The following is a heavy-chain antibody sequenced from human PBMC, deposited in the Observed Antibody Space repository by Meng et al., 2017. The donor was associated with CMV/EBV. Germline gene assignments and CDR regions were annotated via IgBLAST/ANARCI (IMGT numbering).Heavy chain of an antibody. J-gene: IGHJ6*02. CDR2: INSDGSST. Sequence: GEALIISCAASGFTFSSYWMHWVRQAPGKGLVWVSRINSDGSSTSYADSVKGRFTISIDNAKNTLYLQMNSLRAEDTAVYYCARAGPIRFLEWLLYSSQDYYYYGMDVWGQGTTVTVSS. V-gene: IGHV3-74*01. CDR1: GFTFSSYW. CDR3: ARAGPIRFLEWLLYSSQDYYYYGMDV. D-gene: IGHD3-3*01.